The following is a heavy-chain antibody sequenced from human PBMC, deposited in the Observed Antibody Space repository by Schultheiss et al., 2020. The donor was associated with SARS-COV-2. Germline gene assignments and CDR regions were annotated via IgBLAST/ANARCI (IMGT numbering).Heavy chain of an antibody. V-gene: IGHV2-5*01. CDR1: GFSLSTSGVG. CDR3: AHRRYDFWSGYYTDYFDY. J-gene: IGHJ4*02. CDR2: IYWNDDK. Sequence: SGPTLMKPTQTLTLTCTFSGFSLSTSGVGVGWIRQPPGKALEWLALIYWNDDKRYSPSLKSRLTITKDTSKNQVVLTMTNMDPVDTATYYCAHRRYDFWSGYYTDYFDYWGQGTLVTVSS. D-gene: IGHD3-3*01.